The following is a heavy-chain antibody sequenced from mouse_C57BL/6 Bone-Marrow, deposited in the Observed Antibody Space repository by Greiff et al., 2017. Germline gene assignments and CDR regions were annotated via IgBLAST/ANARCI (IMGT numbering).Heavy chain of an antibody. CDR2: IYPGSGNT. D-gene: IGHD2-1*01. Sequence: LVRPGASVKMSCKASGYTFTAYYINWVKQRPGQGLEWIARIYPGSGNTYYNEKFKGKATLTADKSSSTAYMQLSSLTSEDSAVYFCAKVDGNYAFDYWGQGTTLTVSS. CDR3: AKVDGNYAFDY. J-gene: IGHJ2*01. V-gene: IGHV1-76*01. CDR1: GYTFTAYY.